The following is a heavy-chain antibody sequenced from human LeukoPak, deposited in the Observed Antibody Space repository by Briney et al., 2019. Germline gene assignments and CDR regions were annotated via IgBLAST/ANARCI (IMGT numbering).Heavy chain of an antibody. Sequence: ASVKVSCKVSGYTLTELSMHWVRQAPGKGLEWMGGFDPEDGETIYAQKFQGRVTMTEDTSTDTAYMELSSLRSEDTAVYYCARDARYCSSTSCFPYYYMDVWGKGTTVTVSS. CDR2: FDPEDGET. CDR3: ARDARYCSSTSCFPYYYMDV. V-gene: IGHV1-24*01. J-gene: IGHJ6*03. D-gene: IGHD2-2*01. CDR1: GYTLTELS.